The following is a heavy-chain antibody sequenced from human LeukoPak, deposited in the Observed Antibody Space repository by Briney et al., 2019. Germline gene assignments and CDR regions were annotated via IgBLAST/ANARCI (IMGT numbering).Heavy chain of an antibody. CDR3: ARRSADAFDI. CDR2: ISGSGGTT. J-gene: IGHJ3*02. CDR1: RFTFNTYA. Sequence: GGSLRLSCAASRFTFNTYAMSWVRQAPGKGLEWVSVISGSGGTTYYADSVKGRFTISRDNAKNTLYLQMNSLRAEDTAVYYCARRSADAFDIWGQGTMVTVSS. V-gene: IGHV3-23*01. D-gene: IGHD1-26*01.